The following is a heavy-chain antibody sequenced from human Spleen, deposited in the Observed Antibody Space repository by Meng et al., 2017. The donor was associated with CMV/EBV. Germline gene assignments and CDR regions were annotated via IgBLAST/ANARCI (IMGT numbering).Heavy chain of an antibody. V-gene: IGHV1-18*01. Sequence: QVQLLQSGAEMKKPGASVMVSCKTSGYIFSNYGIAWVRQAPGQGLEWMGWISGFDGNTNYAQRLQGRVTLTRDTSTSTVYMQLSSLRSEDTAVYYCARDIVGATTRFDYWGQGTLVTVSS. D-gene: IGHD1-26*01. J-gene: IGHJ4*02. CDR2: ISGFDGNT. CDR1: GYIFSNYG. CDR3: ARDIVGATTRFDY.